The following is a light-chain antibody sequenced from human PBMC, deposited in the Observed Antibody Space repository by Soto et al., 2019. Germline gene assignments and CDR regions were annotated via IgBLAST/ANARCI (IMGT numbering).Light chain of an antibody. V-gene: IGKV1-6*01. CDR1: QDIRSA. Sequence: AIQLTQSPSSLSASVVDRVTITCLASQDIRSALGWYQQKPGKVPKLLIYAASTLQSGVPSRFSGIGSGTDFYITISSLQHEDFTTYYCLLDFSYWWEVGSGTKVDI. CDR2: AAS. J-gene: IGKJ1*01. CDR3: LLDFSYWWE.